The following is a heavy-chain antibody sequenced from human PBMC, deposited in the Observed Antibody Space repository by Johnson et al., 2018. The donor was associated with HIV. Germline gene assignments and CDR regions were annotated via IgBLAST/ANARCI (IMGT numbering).Heavy chain of an antibody. V-gene: IGHV3-74*02. D-gene: IGHD6-19*01. CDR2: ISSDGSIP. Sequence: VQLVESGGGLVKPGGSLRLSCAASGFTFSTYWMHWVRQAPGKGLVWVSRISSDGSIPVYADSVKGRFTISRDNAKNTVYLQMNSLRAEDTAVYYCAKAAYSSGWRNDAFDIWGQGTMVTVSS. CDR3: AKAAYSSGWRNDAFDI. J-gene: IGHJ3*02. CDR1: GFTFSTYW.